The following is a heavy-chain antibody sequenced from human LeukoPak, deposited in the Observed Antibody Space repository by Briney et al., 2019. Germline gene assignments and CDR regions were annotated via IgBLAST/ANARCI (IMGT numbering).Heavy chain of an antibody. CDR2: IYTSGST. J-gene: IGHJ4*02. V-gene: IGHV4-4*07. CDR1: GGSISSYY. D-gene: IGHD6-13*01. Sequence: SETLSLTCTVSGGSISSYYWSWIRQPAGKGLEWIGRIYTSGSTNYNPSLKSRVTMSVDTSKNQFSLKLSSVTVADTAVYYCARTSSSWYSYYFDYWGQGTLVTVSS. CDR3: ARTSSSWYSYYFDY.